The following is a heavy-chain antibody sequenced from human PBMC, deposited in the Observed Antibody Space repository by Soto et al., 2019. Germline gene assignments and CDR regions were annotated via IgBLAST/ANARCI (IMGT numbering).Heavy chain of an antibody. V-gene: IGHV4-39*01. D-gene: IGHD3-16*02. CDR3: ASTFGGVVDPFDY. CDR2: IYYSGST. Sequence: SETLSLTCTVSGGSISSSSYYWGWIRQPPGKGLEWIGSIYYSGSTYYNPSLKSRVTISVDTSKNQFSLKLSSVTAADTAVYYCASTFGGVVDPFDYWGQGTLVTVSS. CDR1: GGSISSSSYY. J-gene: IGHJ4*02.